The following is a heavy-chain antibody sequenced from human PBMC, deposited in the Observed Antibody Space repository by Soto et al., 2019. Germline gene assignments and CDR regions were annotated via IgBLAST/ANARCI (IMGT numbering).Heavy chain of an antibody. Sequence: WGFRRVSCGAAGVTFSSYWMHWVRQAPGKGLVWVSRVNTDESRTSYADSVKGRFTISVDTSKNQFSLKLSSVTAADTAVYYCARGLPDTAMGQFDPWGKGTLVTVSS. CDR2: VNTDESRT. D-gene: IGHD5-18*01. V-gene: IGHV3-74*01. CDR1: GVTFSSYW. J-gene: IGHJ5*02. CDR3: ARGLPDTAMGQFDP.